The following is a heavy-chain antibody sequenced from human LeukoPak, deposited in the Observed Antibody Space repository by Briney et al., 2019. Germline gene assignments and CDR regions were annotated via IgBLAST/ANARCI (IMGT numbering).Heavy chain of an antibody. V-gene: IGHV1-18*01. CDR3: ARGGDCSGGSCYSSHCYYGMDV. CDR1: GYTFTSYG. J-gene: IGHJ6*02. D-gene: IGHD2-15*01. CDR2: ISAYNGNT. Sequence: ASVKVSCKASGYTFTSYGISWVRQAPGQGLEWMGWISAYNGNTNYAQKLQGRVTMTTDTSTSTAYMELRSLRSDDTAVYYCARGGDCSGGSCYSSHCYYGMDVWGQGTTVTVSS.